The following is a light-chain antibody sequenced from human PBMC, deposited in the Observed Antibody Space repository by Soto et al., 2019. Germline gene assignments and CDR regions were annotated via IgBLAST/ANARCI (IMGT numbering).Light chain of an antibody. CDR3: QKYNSAPRT. CDR2: AAS. CDR1: QGISNY. J-gene: IGKJ1*01. Sequence: DIQMTQSPSSLSASVGDRVTITCRASQGISNYLAWYQQKPGKVPKLLIYAASTLQSGVPSRFSGSGSGTYFTRTISSLQPEDVATYYCQKYNSAPRTFGQGTKVEIK. V-gene: IGKV1-27*01.